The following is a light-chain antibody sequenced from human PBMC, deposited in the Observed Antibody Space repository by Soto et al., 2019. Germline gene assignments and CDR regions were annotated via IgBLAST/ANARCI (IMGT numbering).Light chain of an antibody. J-gene: IGLJ2*01. CDR2: SNN. CDR1: SSNIGSNP. CDR3: AACDDSLNAVV. V-gene: IGLV1-44*01. Sequence: QSVLTQPPSASAPPGQRVTISCSGISSNIGSNPVNWYQHLPGTAPKLLICSNNERPSGVPDRFSGSKSGTSASLAISGLQSQDEADYYCAACDDSLNAVVFGGGTKVTVL.